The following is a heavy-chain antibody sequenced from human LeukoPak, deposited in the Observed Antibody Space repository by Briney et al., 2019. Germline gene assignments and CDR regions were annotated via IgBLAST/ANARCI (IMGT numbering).Heavy chain of an antibody. CDR1: IDSFTNYY. D-gene: IGHD4-17*01. V-gene: IGHV4-34*01. CDR2: VNDSGGT. Sequence: SPSETLSLTCAVYIDSFTNYYWNWIRQTPGKGLEWIGEVNDSGGTNINPSLRSRVTISVDTSKNQFSLKLSSVTAADTAVYYCARIGRARVTTASYYMDVWGKGTTVTVSS. CDR3: ARIGRARVTTASYYMDV. J-gene: IGHJ6*03.